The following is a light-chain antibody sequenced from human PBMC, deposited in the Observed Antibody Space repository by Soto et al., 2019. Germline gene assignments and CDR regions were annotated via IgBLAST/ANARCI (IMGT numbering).Light chain of an antibody. CDR1: SSDVGGYNY. CDR2: EVY. CDR3: SAYASSITLV. V-gene: IGLV2-8*01. Sequence: QSAPTQPPSASGSPGQSVTFSCTGTSSDVGGYNYVSWYQQYPGKAPKLMIYEVYKRHSGVPDRFSGSKSGNTASLTVSGLQAEDEAYYYCSAYASSITLVFGGGTKLTVL. J-gene: IGLJ2*01.